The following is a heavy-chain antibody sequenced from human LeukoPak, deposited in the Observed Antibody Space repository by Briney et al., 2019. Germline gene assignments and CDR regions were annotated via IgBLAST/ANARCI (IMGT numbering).Heavy chain of an antibody. Sequence: PGRSLRLSCAVSGFIFDDYVMHWVRQAPGKGLEWVSGISRNSGSIGYADSVKGRFTISRDNAKNSLYLQMNSLSPEDTALYYCAKDRRYYSDSSGYYLDYWGQGTLVTVSS. CDR3: AKDRRYYSDSSGYYLDY. CDR1: GFIFDDYV. V-gene: IGHV3-9*01. D-gene: IGHD3-22*01. J-gene: IGHJ4*02. CDR2: ISRNSGSI.